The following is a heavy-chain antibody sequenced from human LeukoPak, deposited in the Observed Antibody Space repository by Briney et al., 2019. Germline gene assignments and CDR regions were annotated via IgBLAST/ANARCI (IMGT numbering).Heavy chain of an antibody. D-gene: IGHD6-13*01. CDR2: ISHSSGFT. J-gene: IGHJ4*02. CDR3: AKLFKAYSNTWIDY. V-gene: IGHV3-11*03. Sequence: GGSLRLSCAASGFTFSDYYMSWIRQAPGQGLEWVAYISHSSGFTNYADSVKGRFAISRDNAKNSLYLQMDSLRAEDTAIYYCAKLFKAYSNTWIDYWGQGNLVTVSS. CDR1: GFTFSDYY.